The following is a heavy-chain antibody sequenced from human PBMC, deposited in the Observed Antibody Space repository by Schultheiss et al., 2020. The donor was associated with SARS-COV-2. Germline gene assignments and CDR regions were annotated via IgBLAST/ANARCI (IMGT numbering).Heavy chain of an antibody. CDR2: ISYDGSNK. D-gene: IGHD3-22*01. Sequence: GGSLRLSCAASGFTFSSYSMNWVRQAPGKGLEWVAVISYDGSNKYYADSVKGRFTISRDNSKNTLYLQMNSLRAEDTAVYYCARDRYYYDSSGVTAFDYWGQGTLVTVSS. V-gene: IGHV3-30*03. J-gene: IGHJ4*02. CDR3: ARDRYYYDSSGVTAFDY. CDR1: GFTFSSYS.